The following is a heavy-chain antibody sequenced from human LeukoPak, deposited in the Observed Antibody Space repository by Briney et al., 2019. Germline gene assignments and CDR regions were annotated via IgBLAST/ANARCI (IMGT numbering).Heavy chain of an antibody. CDR3: ARDAPPRIAAAGTGY. D-gene: IGHD6-13*01. CDR2: ISYDGSNK. V-gene: IGHV3-30-3*01. Sequence: GGSLRLSCAASGFTFSSYAMSWVRQAPGKGLEWVAVISYDGSNKYYADSVKGRFTISRDNSKNTLYLQMNSLRAEDTAVYYCARDAPPRIAAAGTGYWGQGTLVTVSS. J-gene: IGHJ4*02. CDR1: GFTFSSYA.